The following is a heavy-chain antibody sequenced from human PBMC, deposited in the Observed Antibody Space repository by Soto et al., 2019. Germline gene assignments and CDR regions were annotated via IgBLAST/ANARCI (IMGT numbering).Heavy chain of an antibody. J-gene: IGHJ4*02. D-gene: IGHD3-9*01. CDR3: AHSRKSYYDILTGYNY. Sequence: GPTLVNPTQTLTLTCTFSGFSLSTSGVGVAWIRQPPGKALEWLALIYWDDDKRYSPSLKSRLTITKDTSKNQVVLTMTNMDPGDTATYYCAHSRKSYYDILTGYNYWGQGTLVTVSS. V-gene: IGHV2-5*02. CDR1: GFSLSTSGVG. CDR2: IYWDDDK.